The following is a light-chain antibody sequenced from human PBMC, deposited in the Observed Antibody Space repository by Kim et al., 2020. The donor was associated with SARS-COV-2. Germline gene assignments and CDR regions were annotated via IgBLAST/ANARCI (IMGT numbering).Light chain of an antibody. CDR3: NSRDSSGNHVL. CDR1: SLRSYY. J-gene: IGLJ2*01. CDR2: GKN. V-gene: IGLV3-19*01. Sequence: ALGQKVRITCQGDSLRSYYASWYQQKPGQAPVLVIYGKNNRPSGIPDRFSGSSSGNTASLTITGAQAEDEADYYCNSRDSSGNHVLFGGGTQLTVL.